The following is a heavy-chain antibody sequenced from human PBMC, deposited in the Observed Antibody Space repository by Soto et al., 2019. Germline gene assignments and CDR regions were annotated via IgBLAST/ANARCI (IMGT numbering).Heavy chain of an antibody. CDR2: ISGSGGST. Sequence: GGSLRLSCAASGFTFSSYAMSWVRQAPGKGLEWVSAISGSGGSTYYADSVKGRFTISRDNSKNTLYLQMNSLRAEDTAVYYCAKLSYYDSSGYCDYWGQGTLVTVSS. CDR3: AKLSYYDSSGYCDY. D-gene: IGHD3-22*01. V-gene: IGHV3-23*01. J-gene: IGHJ4*02. CDR1: GFTFSSYA.